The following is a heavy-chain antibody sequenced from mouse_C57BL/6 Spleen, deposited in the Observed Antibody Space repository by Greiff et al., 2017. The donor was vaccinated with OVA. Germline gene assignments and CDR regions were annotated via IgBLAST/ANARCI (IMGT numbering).Heavy chain of an antibody. V-gene: IGHV2-5*01. CDR3: AKDIYYDYDGDAMDY. J-gene: IGHJ4*01. CDR1: GFSLTSYG. Sequence: QVQLQQSGPGLVQPSQSLSITCTVSGFSLTSYGVHWVRQSPGKGLEWLGVIWRGGSTDYNAAFMSRLSITKDNSKSQVFFKMNSLQADDTAIYYCAKDIYYDYDGDAMDYWGQGTSVTVSS. D-gene: IGHD2-4*01. CDR2: IWRGGST.